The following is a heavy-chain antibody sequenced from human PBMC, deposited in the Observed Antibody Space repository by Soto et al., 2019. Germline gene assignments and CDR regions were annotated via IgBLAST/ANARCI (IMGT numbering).Heavy chain of an antibody. D-gene: IGHD3-10*01. J-gene: IGHJ4*02. CDR3: ARDIGDY. CDR2: IKEDGSEK. Sequence: EVQLVESEGGLVQPGGSLRLSCAASGFTFTTYWMAWVRQAPGKGLEWVANIKEDGSEKYYVDSVEGRFTISRDNAKNSLYLQMNSLRAEDTAVYYCARDIGDYWGQGTLVTVSS. V-gene: IGHV3-7*01. CDR1: GFTFTTYW.